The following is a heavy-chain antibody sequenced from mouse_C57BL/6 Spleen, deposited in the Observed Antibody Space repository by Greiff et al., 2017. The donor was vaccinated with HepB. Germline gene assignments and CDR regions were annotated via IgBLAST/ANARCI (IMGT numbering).Heavy chain of an antibody. V-gene: IGHV5-4*01. D-gene: IGHD2-5*01. CDR2: ISDGGSYT. CDR3: ARGYSNYLYYFDY. Sequence: EVQGVESGGGLVKPGGSLKLSCAASGFTFSSYAMSWVRQTPEKRLEWVATISDGGSYTYYPDNVKGRFTISRDNAKNNLYLQMSHLKSEDTAMYYCARGYSNYLYYFDYWGQGTTLTVSS. J-gene: IGHJ2*01. CDR1: GFTFSSYA.